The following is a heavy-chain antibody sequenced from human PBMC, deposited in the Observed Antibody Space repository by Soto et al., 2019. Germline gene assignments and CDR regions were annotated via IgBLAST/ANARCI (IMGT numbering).Heavy chain of an antibody. CDR2: ISRDGKTT. V-gene: IGHV3-64D*06. D-gene: IGHD3-10*01. CDR1: GFTFSDYA. CDR3: VKEGGVLRGVYEY. Sequence: PGGSLRLYCSASGFTFSDYAMHWVRQTPGKGLEYVSAISRDGKTTYYTDFVKDRFTISRDISKNTLYLQMSSLRVEDTAVYYCVKEGGVLRGVYEYWGQGT. J-gene: IGHJ4*02.